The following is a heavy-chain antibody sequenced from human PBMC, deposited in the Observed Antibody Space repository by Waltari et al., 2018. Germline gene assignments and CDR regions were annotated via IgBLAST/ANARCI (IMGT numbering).Heavy chain of an antibody. CDR1: GFTLRSYA. CDR3: ASSLYGDYTQIWGRVFDY. V-gene: IGHV3-23*01. Sequence: VQLLESGGGLVQSGGSLRLSCAASGFTLRSYAMNWVRQAPGKGVEWVSVISGSGGSTDYADSVKGRFTISRDNSKNTLYLQMNNLRVEDTAVYYCASSLYGDYTQIWGRVFDYWGQGTLVTVSS. CDR2: ISGSGGST. J-gene: IGHJ4*02. D-gene: IGHD4-17*01.